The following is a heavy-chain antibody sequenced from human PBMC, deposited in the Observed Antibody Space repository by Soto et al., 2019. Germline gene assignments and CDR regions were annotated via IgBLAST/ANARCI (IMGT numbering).Heavy chain of an antibody. J-gene: IGHJ6*02. V-gene: IGHV4-39*02. Sequence: SETLSLTCTVSGGSISNSSYYWGWIRQPPGKGLEWIGSIYYSGSTYYNPSLKSRVTISVDTSKNQFSLKLSSVTAADTAVYYCARERTSPYYYYGMDVWGQGTTVTVSS. CDR1: GGSISNSSYY. CDR2: IYYSGST. CDR3: ARERTSPYYYYGMDV.